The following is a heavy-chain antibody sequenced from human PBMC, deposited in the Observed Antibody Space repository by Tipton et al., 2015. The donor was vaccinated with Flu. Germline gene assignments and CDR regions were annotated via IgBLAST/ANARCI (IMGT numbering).Heavy chain of an antibody. CDR1: GFIFSYYT. CDR2: ISRSNTYI. J-gene: IGHJ3*02. CDR3: ARELSEYYDSSEGDAFDI. D-gene: IGHD3-22*01. V-gene: IGHV3-21*01. Sequence: SLRLSCAASGFIFSYYTMNWVRQAPGKGLEWVSSISRSNTYIYYADSVKGRFTISRDNAKDSLYLQMNTLRAEDTAVYYCARELSEYYDSSEGDAFDIWGQGTMVPVSS.